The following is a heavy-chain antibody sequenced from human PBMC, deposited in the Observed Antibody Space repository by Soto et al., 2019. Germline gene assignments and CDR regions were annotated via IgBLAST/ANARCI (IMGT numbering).Heavy chain of an antibody. CDR2: ISGYNGDT. CDR3: EKNGQPPYYYYGLDV. CDR1: GYTFTIYG. J-gene: IGHJ6*02. D-gene: IGHD2-8*01. V-gene: IGHV1-18*01. Sequence: ASLKVSCKASGYTFTIYGISWVRQAPGQGLEWMGWISGYNGDTNYAQKFQGRVSMTIDTSTTTAYMELRSLTSDDTAVYYCEKNGQPPYYYYGLDVWGQGTKVTVSS.